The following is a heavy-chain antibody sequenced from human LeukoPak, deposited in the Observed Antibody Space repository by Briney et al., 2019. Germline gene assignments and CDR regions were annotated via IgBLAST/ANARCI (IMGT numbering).Heavy chain of an antibody. CDR3: ARYNYDFWSGYSKWFDP. CDR2: IHTSGST. J-gene: IGHJ5*02. D-gene: IGHD3-3*01. Sequence: SETLSLTCTVSGGSISSYYWSWIRQPAGKGLEWIGRIHTSGSTNYNPSLKSRVTMSVDTSKNQFSLKLSSVTAADTAVYYCARYNYDFWSGYSKWFDPWGQGTLVTVSS. V-gene: IGHV4-4*07. CDR1: GGSISSYY.